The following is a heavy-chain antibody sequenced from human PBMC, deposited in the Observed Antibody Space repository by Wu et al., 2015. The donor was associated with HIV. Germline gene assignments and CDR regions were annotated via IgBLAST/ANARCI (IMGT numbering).Heavy chain of an antibody. V-gene: IGHV1-2*02. CDR3: ARDLGDDFAVRGFYWYMDV. J-gene: IGHJ6*03. D-gene: IGHD2-21*01. Sequence: QVQLVQSGAEVKKPGASVKVSCKASGYTFIGYYMHWVRQAPGQGLEWMGWIRPDSGATHFAERFEDRVTMTRDASISTAYMELRRLRSDDTAVYFCARDLGDDFAVRGFYWYMDVWGRGTAITVSS. CDR2: IRPDSGAT. CDR1: GYTFIGYY.